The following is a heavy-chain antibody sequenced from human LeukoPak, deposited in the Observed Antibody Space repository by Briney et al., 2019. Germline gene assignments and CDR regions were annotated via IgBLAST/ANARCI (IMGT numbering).Heavy chain of an antibody. CDR3: AKGSLTIFGVVLYYYYYMDV. CDR1: GFTFSSYA. CDR2: ISGSGGST. Sequence: GGSLRLSCAASGFTFSSYAMSRVRQAPGKGLEWVSAISGSGGSTYYADSVKGRFTISRDNSKNTLYLQMNSLRAEDTAVYYCAKGSLTIFGVVLYYYYYMDVWGKGTTVTVSS. D-gene: IGHD3-3*01. V-gene: IGHV3-23*01. J-gene: IGHJ6*03.